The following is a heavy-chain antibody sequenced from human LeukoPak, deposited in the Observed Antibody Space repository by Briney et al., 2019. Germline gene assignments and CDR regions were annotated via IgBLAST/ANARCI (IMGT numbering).Heavy chain of an antibody. CDR1: GFTFSSYT. Sequence: PGGSLRLSGAASGFTFSSYTMHWVRQAPGKGLEWVSAISGSGGSTYYADSVKGRFTISRDNSKNTLYLQMNTPRAEDTAVYYCAKDYPLDYWGQGALVTVSS. V-gene: IGHV3-23*01. CDR2: ISGSGGST. J-gene: IGHJ4*02. CDR3: AKDYPLDY.